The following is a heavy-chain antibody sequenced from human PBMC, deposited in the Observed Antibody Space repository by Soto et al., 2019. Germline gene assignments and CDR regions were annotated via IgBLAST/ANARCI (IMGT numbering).Heavy chain of an antibody. D-gene: IGHD3-16*01. V-gene: IGHV1-69*01. Sequence: QVQLVQSGAEVKKPGSSVQVSCKASGGTFSSNVFTWVRQTPGQGLEWMGRLIPLFGTPLYAQKFQGRLTIIADASTSTAYIALSSLTSDATAIYYCARGAGVTFGGVTREFDYWGRGTLVTVFS. CDR3: ARGAGVTFGGVTREFDY. CDR2: LIPLFGTP. CDR1: GGTFSSNV. J-gene: IGHJ4*02.